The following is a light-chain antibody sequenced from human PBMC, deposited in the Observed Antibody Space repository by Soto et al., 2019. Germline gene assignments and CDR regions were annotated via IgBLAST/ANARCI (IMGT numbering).Light chain of an antibody. V-gene: IGLV1-51*02. CDR1: FSNIGNNY. CDR3: GTWDSSLSGYVV. Sequence: QSVLTQPPSVSAAPGQRVTISCSGSFSNIGNNYVSWYQQVPGTAPKLLIYESDKRPSGVPDRFSGSKSGTSATLGITGLQTGEEADYYCGTWDSSLSGYVVFGGGTKVTVL. J-gene: IGLJ2*01. CDR2: ESD.